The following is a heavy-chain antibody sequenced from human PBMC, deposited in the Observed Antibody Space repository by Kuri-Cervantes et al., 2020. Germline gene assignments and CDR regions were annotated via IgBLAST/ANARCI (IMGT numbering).Heavy chain of an antibody. CDR2: IIPIFGTA. CDR3: ASESGSSLISYAFDI. CDR1: GGTFSSYA. J-gene: IGHJ3*02. Sequence: VKVSCKYSGGTFSSYAISWVRQAPGQGLEWMGGIIPIFGTANYAQKFQGRVTITTDESTSTAYMELSSLRSEDTAVYYCASESGSSLISYAFDIWGQGTMVTVSS. D-gene: IGHD3-3*01. V-gene: IGHV1-69*05.